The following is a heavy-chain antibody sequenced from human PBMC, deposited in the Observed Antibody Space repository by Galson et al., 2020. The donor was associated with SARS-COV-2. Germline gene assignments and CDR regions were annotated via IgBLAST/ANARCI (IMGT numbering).Heavy chain of an antibody. CDR2: IRSSSSSI. CDR3: ARDLARGYSYGPYGMDV. V-gene: IGHV3-21*01. D-gene: IGHD5-18*01. CDR1: GFTFSSYS. Sequence: GGSLRLSCAASGFTFSSYSMNWDRQAPGKGLEWVSSIRSSSSSIYYADSVKGRFTISRDNAKNSLYLQMNSLRAEDTAVYYCARDLARGYSYGPYGMDVWGQGTTVTVSS. J-gene: IGHJ6*02.